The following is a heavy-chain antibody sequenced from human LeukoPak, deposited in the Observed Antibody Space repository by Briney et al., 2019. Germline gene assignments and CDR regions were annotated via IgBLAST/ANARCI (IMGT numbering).Heavy chain of an antibody. D-gene: IGHD2-2*01. CDR3: AKDGSPMGYCSSTSCYAGAYYFDY. CDR1: GFTFSSYA. CDR2: ISYDGSNK. J-gene: IGHJ4*02. Sequence: GRSLRLSCAASGFTFSSYAMHWVRQAPGKGLEWVAVISYDGSNKYYADSVKGRFTISRDNSKNTLYLQMNSLRAEDTAVYYCAKDGSPMGYCSSTSCYAGAYYFDYWGQGTLVTVSS. V-gene: IGHV3-30*04.